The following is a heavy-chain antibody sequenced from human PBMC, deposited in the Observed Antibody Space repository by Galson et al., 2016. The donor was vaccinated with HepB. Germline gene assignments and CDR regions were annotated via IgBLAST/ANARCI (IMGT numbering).Heavy chain of an antibody. D-gene: IGHD5-24*01. CDR3: AKDLKDGTYYLDY. Sequence: KGLEWVAAISGSGAATNYADSVQGRFSIPRDNAKNTLDLQMNSLIFEDTAVYFCAKDLKDGTYYLDYWVQGTLVTVTA. CDR2: ISGSGAAT. J-gene: IGHJ4*02. V-gene: IGHV3-23*01.